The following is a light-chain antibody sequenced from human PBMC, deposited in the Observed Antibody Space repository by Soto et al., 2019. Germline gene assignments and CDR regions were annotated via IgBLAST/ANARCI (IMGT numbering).Light chain of an antibody. V-gene: IGKV3-20*01. J-gene: IGKJ1*01. CDR1: QSVSSFY. Sequence: EIVLTQSPGTLSLSPGERATLSCRASQSVSSFYLAWYQQRAGQAPRLLIYGASTRATGIPDRFSGSGSGTDFILTISRLEPEDFAVYYCQQYGSWPRTFGQGTKVEIK. CDR2: GAS. CDR3: QQYGSWPRT.